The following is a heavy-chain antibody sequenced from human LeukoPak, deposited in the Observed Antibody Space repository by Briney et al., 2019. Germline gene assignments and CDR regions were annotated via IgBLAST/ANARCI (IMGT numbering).Heavy chain of an antibody. CDR3: ARLSPEYQLLSWSTFDF. CDR1: GFTFRTYT. Sequence: RGSLRLSCVESGFTFRTYTMNSVRDAPGEGLWRGSSINSSGDYIDYADSVKGRFTIYRDNAKNSFYLQMNSLRDGDTAVYYCARLSPEYQLLSWSTFDFWGPGTLFTVSS. D-gene: IGHD2-2*01. V-gene: IGHV3-21*06. J-gene: IGHJ3*01. CDR2: INSSGDYI.